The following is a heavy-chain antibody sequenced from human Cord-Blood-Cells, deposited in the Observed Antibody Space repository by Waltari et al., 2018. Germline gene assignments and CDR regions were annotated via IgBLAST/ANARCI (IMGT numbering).Heavy chain of an antibody. V-gene: IGHV2-70*11. CDR1: GVSLSTSGMC. J-gene: IGHJ4*02. CDR2: IDWDDDK. D-gene: IGHD2-2*01. CDR3: ARLPLGYCSSTSCYDY. Sequence: GVSLSTSGMCVSWIRQPPGKALEWLARIDWDDDKYYSTSLKTRLTISKDTSKNQVVLTRTNMDPVDTATYYCARLPLGYCSSTSCYDYWGQGTLVTVSS.